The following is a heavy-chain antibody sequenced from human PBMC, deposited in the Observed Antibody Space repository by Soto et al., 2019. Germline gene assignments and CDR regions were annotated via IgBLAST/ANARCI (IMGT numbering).Heavy chain of an antibody. Sequence: SETLSLTCTVSGGSISSYYWSWIRQPPGKGLEWIGYIYYSGSTNYNPSLKSRVTISVDTSKNQFSLKLSSVTAVDTAVYYCARDLRRYYGSGDYYYDGMDVWGRGTTVT. V-gene: IGHV4-59*01. CDR3: ARDLRRYYGSGDYYYDGMDV. CDR2: IYYSGST. J-gene: IGHJ6*02. CDR1: GGSISSYY. D-gene: IGHD3-10*01.